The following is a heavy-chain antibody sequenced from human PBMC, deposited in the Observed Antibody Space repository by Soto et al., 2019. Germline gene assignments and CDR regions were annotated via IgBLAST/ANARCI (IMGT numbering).Heavy chain of an antibody. J-gene: IGHJ3*02. CDR2: IIPIFGTA. CDR3: ARTSPYVWGSYRRDAFDI. D-gene: IGHD3-16*02. CDR1: A. V-gene: IGHV1-69*01. Sequence: AISWVRQAPGQGLEWMGGIIPIFGTANYAQKFQGRVTITADESTSTAYMELSSLRSEDTAVYYCARTSPYVWGSYRRDAFDIWGQGTMVTVSS.